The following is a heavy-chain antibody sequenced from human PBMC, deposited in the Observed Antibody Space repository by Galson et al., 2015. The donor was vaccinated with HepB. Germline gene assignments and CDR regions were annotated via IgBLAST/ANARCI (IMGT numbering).Heavy chain of an antibody. CDR3: ARRVESRDDAFDI. V-gene: IGHV5-51*01. D-gene: IGHD3-3*01. CDR1: GSSFTSYW. CDR2: IYPGDSDT. J-gene: IGHJ3*02. Sequence: QSGAEVTMPGESLKISCKGSGSSFTSYWIGWVRQMPGKGLEWMGIIYPGDSDTRYSPSFQGQVTISADKSISTAYLQWSSLKASDTAMYYCARRVESRDDAFDIWGQGTMVTVSS.